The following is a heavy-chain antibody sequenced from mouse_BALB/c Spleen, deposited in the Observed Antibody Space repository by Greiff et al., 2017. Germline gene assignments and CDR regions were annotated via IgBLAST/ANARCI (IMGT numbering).Heavy chain of an antibody. J-gene: IGHJ4*01. CDR1: GFNIKDTY. CDR3: AREAARATEAMDY. CDR2: IDPANGNT. V-gene: IGHV14-3*02. Sequence: DVQLQESGAELVKPGASVKLSCTASGFNIKDTYMHWVKQRPEQGLEWIGRIDPANGNTKYDPKFQGKATITADTSSNTAYLQLSSLTSEDTAVYYCAREAARATEAMDYWGQGTSVTVSS. D-gene: IGHD3-1*01.